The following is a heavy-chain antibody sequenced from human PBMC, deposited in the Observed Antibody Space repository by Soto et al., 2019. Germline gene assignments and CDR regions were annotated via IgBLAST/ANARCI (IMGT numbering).Heavy chain of an antibody. V-gene: IGHV1-69*04. CDR3: ARDRCSSTSCARVYWYFDL. J-gene: IGHJ2*01. D-gene: IGHD2-2*01. CDR1: GGTFSSYS. Sequence: QVQLVQSGAEVKKPESSVKVSCKASGGTFSSYSISWMRQAPGQGLEWIGRISPVLGLPNSAQKFQGRLTITADKSTSTAYMELRSLRSEDTAVYYCARDRCSSTSCARVYWYFDLWGRGTLVTVSS. CDR2: ISPVLGLP.